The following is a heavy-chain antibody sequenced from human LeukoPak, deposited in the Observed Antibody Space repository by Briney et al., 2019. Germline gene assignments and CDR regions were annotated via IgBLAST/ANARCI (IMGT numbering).Heavy chain of an antibody. J-gene: IGHJ4*02. Sequence: GGSLRLSCAASGFTFSSYEMNWVRQAPGKGLEWVAFIRYDGSNKYYADSVKGRFTISRDNSKNTLYLQMNSLRAEDTAVYYCAKDVAYCGGDCYYYWGQGTLVTVSS. CDR3: AKDVAYCGGDCYYY. CDR1: GFTFSSYE. CDR2: IRYDGSNK. V-gene: IGHV3-30*02. D-gene: IGHD2-21*02.